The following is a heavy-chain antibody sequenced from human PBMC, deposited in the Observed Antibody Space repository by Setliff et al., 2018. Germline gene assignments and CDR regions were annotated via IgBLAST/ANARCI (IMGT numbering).Heavy chain of an antibody. D-gene: IGHD2-2*01. J-gene: IGHJ4*02. CDR1: GYSFAKYA. Sequence: ASVKVSCKASGYSFAKYALHWVRQAPGQRLEWMGWINAGNGNTKCSQNFQGRVTITRDTSASTAYMELRSLRTDDTAVYYCARGPPDFVVTPAAAKFDYWGQGTLVTVSS. CDR2: INAGNGNT. CDR3: ARGPPDFVVTPAAAKFDY. V-gene: IGHV1-3*01.